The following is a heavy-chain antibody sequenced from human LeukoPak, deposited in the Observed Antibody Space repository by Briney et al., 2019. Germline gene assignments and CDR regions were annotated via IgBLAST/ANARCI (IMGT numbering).Heavy chain of an antibody. D-gene: IGHD4-17*01. CDR2: ISAYNGNT. CDR3: ARILEDYGDLDH. Sequence: ASVKVSYKASGYTFTSYGISWVRQAPGQGLEWMGWISAYNGNTNYAQKLQGRVTMTTDTSTSTAYMELRSLRSDDTAVYYCARILEDYGDLDHWGQGTLVTVSS. J-gene: IGHJ4*02. V-gene: IGHV1-18*01. CDR1: GYTFTSYG.